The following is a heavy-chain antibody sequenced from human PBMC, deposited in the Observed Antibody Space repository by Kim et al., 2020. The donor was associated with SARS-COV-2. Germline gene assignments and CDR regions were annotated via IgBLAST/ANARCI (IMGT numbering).Heavy chain of an antibody. D-gene: IGHD6-19*01. CDR2: IVPVLRTP. CDR3: ATAGASGWTQYY. J-gene: IGHJ4*02. Sequence: SVKVSCKASGGNFSTYAINWVRQAPGQGLEYVGGIVPVLRTPNYAQKFQGRVTISADDSTNTVYMELLSLRPEDTAMFYCATAGASGWTQYYWGQGTLV. CDR1: GGNFSTYA. V-gene: IGHV1-69*13.